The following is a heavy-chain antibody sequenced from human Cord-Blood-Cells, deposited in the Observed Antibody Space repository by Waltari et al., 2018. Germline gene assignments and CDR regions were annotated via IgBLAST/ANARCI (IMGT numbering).Heavy chain of an antibody. J-gene: IGHJ4*02. CDR3: ASRGNYGFDY. V-gene: IGHV3-74*01. CDR1: GFTFSSYW. Sequence: EVQLVESGGGLVQPGGSLRLSCAASGFTFSSYWMHWVRQAPGKGLVGVSRINREGSSTSYADSVKGRFTISRDNAKNTLYLQMNSLRAEDTAVYYCASRGNYGFDYWGQGTLVTVSS. CDR2: INREGSST. D-gene: IGHD3-10*01.